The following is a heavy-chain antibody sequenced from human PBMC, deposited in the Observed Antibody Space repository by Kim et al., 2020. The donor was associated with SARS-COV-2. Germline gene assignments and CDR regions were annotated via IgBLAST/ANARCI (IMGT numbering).Heavy chain of an antibody. CDR2: IIPIFGTA. J-gene: IGHJ6*02. V-gene: IGHV1-69*13. CDR1: GGTFSSYA. Sequence: ASVKVSCKASGGTFSSYAISWVRQAPGQGLEWMGGIIPIFGTANYAQKFQGRVTITADESTSTAYMELSSLRSEDTAVYYCARVGGDDDYGDYVVRVYYYYGMDVWGQGTTVTVSS. CDR3: ARVGGDDDYGDYVVRVYYYYGMDV. D-gene: IGHD4-17*01.